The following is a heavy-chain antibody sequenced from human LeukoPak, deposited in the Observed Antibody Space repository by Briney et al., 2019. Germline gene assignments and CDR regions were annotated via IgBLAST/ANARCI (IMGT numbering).Heavy chain of an antibody. CDR3: ARDGGYGSYVSPSNWYFDL. J-gene: IGHJ2*01. D-gene: IGHD1-26*01. CDR2: IYSGGST. Sequence: PGGSLRLSCAASGFTVSNNYMNWVRQAPGKGLEWVSVIYSGGSTDYADSVKGRFTLSRDNSKNTLYLQMNNLRAEDTAVYYCARDGGYGSYVSPSNWYFDLWGRGTLVTVSS. CDR1: GFTVSNNY. V-gene: IGHV3-53*01.